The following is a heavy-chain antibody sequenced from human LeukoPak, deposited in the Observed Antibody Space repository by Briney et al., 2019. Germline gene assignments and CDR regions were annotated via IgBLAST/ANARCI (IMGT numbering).Heavy chain of an antibody. CDR3: ARDGRCSGGSCYSEAFDI. CDR1: GYTFTSYG. Sequence: GTSVKVSCKASGYTFTSYGISWVRQAPGQGLEWMGWISTNNGNTNYAQKLQGRVTMTTHTSTTTAYMELRNLRSDDTAVYYCARDGRCSGGSCYSEAFDIWGQGTTVTVSS. D-gene: IGHD2-15*01. V-gene: IGHV1-18*01. CDR2: ISTNNGNT. J-gene: IGHJ3*02.